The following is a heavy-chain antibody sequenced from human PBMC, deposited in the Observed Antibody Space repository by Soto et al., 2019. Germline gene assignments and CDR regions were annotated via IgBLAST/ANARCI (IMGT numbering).Heavy chain of an antibody. V-gene: IGHV1-8*01. D-gene: IGHD3-16*02. CDR2: INPKNDNK. Sequence: QVQLVQSGAEVKKPGASVKVSCKASGYTFTTADINWVRQTTGQGLEWMGWINPKNDNKGYAEKFQGRVTMTQDTSISTAYLELSSLRSDDTAVYYCARGASSYDYWGQGTLVTVSS. CDR3: ARGASSYDY. J-gene: IGHJ4*02. CDR1: GYTFTTAD.